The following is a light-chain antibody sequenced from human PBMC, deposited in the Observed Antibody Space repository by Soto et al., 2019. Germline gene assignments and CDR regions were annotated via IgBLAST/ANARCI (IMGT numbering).Light chain of an antibody. J-gene: IGKJ1*01. V-gene: IGKV3-15*01. Sequence: EIVMTQSPATLSVSPGERATLSCRASQSVYSNVAWYQQRPCQAPRLLIYRASTSATGIPARFSGSGSGTEFTRTISTLQSEDFAVYYCQHYQSLWAFGQGTKVEIK. CDR2: RAS. CDR3: QHYQSLWA. CDR1: QSVYSN.